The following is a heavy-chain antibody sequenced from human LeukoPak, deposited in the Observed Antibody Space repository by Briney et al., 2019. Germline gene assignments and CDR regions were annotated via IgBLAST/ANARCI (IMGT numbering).Heavy chain of an antibody. D-gene: IGHD6-25*01. V-gene: IGHV3-48*01. CDR1: GFTFSSYS. CDR3: AREAGGVSEYLQH. Sequence: PGGSLRLSCAASGFTFSSYSMNWVRQAPGKGLEWVSYISSSSSTIYYADSVKGRFTISRDNAKNSLYLQMNSLRAEDTAVYYCAREAGGVSEYLQHWGQGTLVTVSS. J-gene: IGHJ1*01. CDR2: ISSSSSTI.